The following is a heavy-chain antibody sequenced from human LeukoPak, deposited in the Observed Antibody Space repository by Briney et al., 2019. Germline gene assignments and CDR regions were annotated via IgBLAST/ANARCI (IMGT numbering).Heavy chain of an antibody. V-gene: IGHV5-51*01. CDR3: ATSSGLIAVTATGIFDY. CDR1: GYRFTTYW. CDR2: IYPGDSDT. D-gene: IGHD6-19*01. Sequence: PGESLQISCKGSGYRFTTYWIGWVRQMPGKGLEWMGIIYPGDSDTRYSPSFQGQVTISADKSNSTAYLQWSSLKASDTAMYYCATSSGLIAVTATGIFDYWGQGTLVTVSS. J-gene: IGHJ4*02.